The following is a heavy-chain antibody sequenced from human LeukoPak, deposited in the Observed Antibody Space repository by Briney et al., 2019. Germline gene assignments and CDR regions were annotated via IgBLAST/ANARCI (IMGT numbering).Heavy chain of an antibody. J-gene: IGHJ5*02. CDR2: IDNTAKI. D-gene: IGHD1-1*01. CDR3: ARARTGFDL. CDR1: RGSISSYY. V-gene: IGHV4-59*01. Sequence: SETLSLTCTVSRGSISSYYCNWIRQSPGKGLEWIGYIDNTAKITTNPSLRSRVTISVDTPKNQFSLKLSSVTAADSAVYYCARARTGFDLWGQGALVTVSS.